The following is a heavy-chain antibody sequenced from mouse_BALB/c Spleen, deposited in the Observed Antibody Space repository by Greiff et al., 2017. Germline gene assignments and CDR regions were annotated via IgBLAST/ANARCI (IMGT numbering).Heavy chain of an antibody. CDR3: ARGSYDYDVQAMDY. Sequence: VQLQQSGPELVKPGASVKMSCKASGYTFTSYVMHWVKQKPGQGLEWIGYINPYNDGTKYNEKFKGKATLTSDKSSSTAYMELSSLTSEDSAVYYCARGSYDYDVQAMDYWGQGTSVTVSS. D-gene: IGHD2-4*01. CDR1: GYTFTSYV. CDR2: INPYNDGT. J-gene: IGHJ4*01. V-gene: IGHV1-14*01.